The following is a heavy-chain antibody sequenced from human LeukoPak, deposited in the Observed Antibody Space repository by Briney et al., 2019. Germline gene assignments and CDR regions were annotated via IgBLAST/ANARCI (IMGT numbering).Heavy chain of an antibody. J-gene: IGHJ4*02. V-gene: IGHV1-46*01. Sequence: ASVKVSCKASGYTFTSYYMHWVRQAPGQGLEWMGIINPSGGSTSYAQKFQGRVTMTRDTSTSTVYMELSSLRAEDTAVYYCARESYYYDSSAYLLGYWGQGTLVTVSS. CDR2: INPSGGST. CDR1: GYTFTSYY. D-gene: IGHD3-22*01. CDR3: ARESYYYDSSAYLLGY.